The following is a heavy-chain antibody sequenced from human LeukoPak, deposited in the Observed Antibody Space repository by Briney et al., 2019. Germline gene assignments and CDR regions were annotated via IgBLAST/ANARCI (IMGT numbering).Heavy chain of an antibody. CDR3: ARLHSPGYYYGMDV. CDR1: GYTFTGYY. V-gene: IGHV1-2*02. J-gene: IGHJ6*02. CDR2: INPNSGGT. Sequence: GASVNVSCKASGYTFTGYYMHWVRQAPGQGLEWMGWINPNSGGTNYAQKFQGRVTMTRDTSISTAYMELSRLRSDDTAVYYCARLHSPGYYYGMDVWGQGTTVTVSS.